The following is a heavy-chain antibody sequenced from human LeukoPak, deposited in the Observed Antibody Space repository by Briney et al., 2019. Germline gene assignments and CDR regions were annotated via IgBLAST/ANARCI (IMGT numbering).Heavy chain of an antibody. V-gene: IGHV3-23*01. CDR1: GFTFSSYW. D-gene: IGHD1-26*01. CDR3: AKGARGGTYYFDY. Sequence: PGGSLRLSCAATGFTFSSYWMSWVRQAPGKGLEWVSAISGSGAYTYYADSVKGRFTISRDNSKSTLYLQMNSLRAEDTAVYYCAKGARGGTYYFDYWGQGTLVTVSS. CDR2: ISGSGAYT. J-gene: IGHJ4*02.